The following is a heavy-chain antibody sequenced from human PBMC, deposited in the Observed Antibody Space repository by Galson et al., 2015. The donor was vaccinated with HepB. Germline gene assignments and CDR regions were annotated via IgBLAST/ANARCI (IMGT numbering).Heavy chain of an antibody. D-gene: IGHD6-19*01. V-gene: IGHV1-2*02. J-gene: IGHJ4*02. CDR3: ARDAYSSGWYYRLPQIY. CDR2: INPNSGGT. Sequence: SVKVSCKASGYTFTGYYMHWVRQAPGQGLEWMGWINPNSGGTNYAQKFQGRVTMTRDTSISTAYMELSRLRSDDTAVYYCARDAYSSGWYYRLPQIYWGQGTLVTVSS. CDR1: GYTFTGYY.